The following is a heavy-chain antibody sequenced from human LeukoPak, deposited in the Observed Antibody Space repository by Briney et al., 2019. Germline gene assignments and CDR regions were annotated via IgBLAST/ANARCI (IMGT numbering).Heavy chain of an antibody. CDR2: INHSGST. V-gene: IGHV4-34*01. J-gene: IGHJ3*02. CDR1: GXSFSGYY. Sequence: NPSETLSLTCAVYGXSFSGYYWSWIRQPPGKGLEWIGEINHSGSTNYNPSLKSRVTISVDTSKNQFSLKLTSVTAADTAVYYCARALKYDYDDLDTYDIWGQGTMVTVSS. CDR3: ARALKYDYDDLDTYDI. D-gene: IGHD4-17*01.